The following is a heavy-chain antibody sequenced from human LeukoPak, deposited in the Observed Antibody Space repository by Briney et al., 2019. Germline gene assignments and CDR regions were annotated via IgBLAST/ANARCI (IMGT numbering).Heavy chain of an antibody. D-gene: IGHD5-18*01. CDR2: LYYSEST. Sequence: SDTLSLIRTLSGRHQRSSSYFWRWTRQPRGEGLEWSGSLYYSESTYYHPSVKSRVTISVDTAKNQFSLKLSSVTAADTAVYYSARQLDPHLPALVTEGGYDPWGQGTLVTVSS. CDR3: ARQLDPHLPALVTEGGYDP. CDR1: GRHQRSSSYF. J-gene: IGHJ5*02. V-gene: IGHV4-39*01.